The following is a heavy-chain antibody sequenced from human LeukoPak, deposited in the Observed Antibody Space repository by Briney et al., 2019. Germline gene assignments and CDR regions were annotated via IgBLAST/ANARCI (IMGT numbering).Heavy chain of an antibody. CDR2: IYSGDNT. V-gene: IGHV3-53*01. J-gene: IGHJ4*02. D-gene: IGHD6-19*01. CDR3: AREAGGSRAVAGPLDY. CDR1: GFTVSSNY. Sequence: GGSLRLSCAAPGFTVSSNYMSWVRQAPGQGLEWISVIYSGDNTYYADSVKGRFIISRDNSKNTLYLQMNSLRAEDTAVYYCAREAGGSRAVAGPLDYWGQGTLVTVSS.